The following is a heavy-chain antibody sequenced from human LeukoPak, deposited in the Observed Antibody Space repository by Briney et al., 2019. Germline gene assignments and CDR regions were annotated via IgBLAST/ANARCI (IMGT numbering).Heavy chain of an antibody. V-gene: IGHV5-51*01. CDR3: ARQMGLSSSWYFDY. Sequence: IYPGDSDTRYSPSFQGQVTISADKSISTAYLQWSSLKASDTAMYYCARQMGLSSSWYFDYWGQGTLVTVPS. CDR2: IYPGDSDT. D-gene: IGHD6-13*01. J-gene: IGHJ4*02.